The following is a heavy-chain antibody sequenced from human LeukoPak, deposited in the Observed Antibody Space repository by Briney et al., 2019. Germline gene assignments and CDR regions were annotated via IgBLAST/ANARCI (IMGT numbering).Heavy chain of an antibody. D-gene: IGHD3-10*01. Sequence: GESLKISCKGSGYNFFSYWIGWVRQMPGKGLEWMGIIYPGDSSTRYSPSFRGQVTISADKSISTVYLQWTSLKASDTAMYFCARQPGSGTDYFDYWGQGTLVTVSS. J-gene: IGHJ4*02. CDR1: GYNFFSYW. V-gene: IGHV5-51*01. CDR2: IYPGDSST. CDR3: ARQPGSGTDYFDY.